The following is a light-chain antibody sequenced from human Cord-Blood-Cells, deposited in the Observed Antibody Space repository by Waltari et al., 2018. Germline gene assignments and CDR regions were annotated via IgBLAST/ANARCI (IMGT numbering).Light chain of an antibody. V-gene: IGLV3-16*01. J-gene: IGLJ1*01. Sequence: SYELTQPPSVSVSLGQLTRITCSGEALPTKYAYLYQQKPGQFPVLVIFKDSERPSVIPERLSGSSSGKIVTLTSSGAQAEDEADYYCLAADSSGTYHVFGTGTKVTAL. CDR1: ALPTKY. CDR3: LAADSSGTYHV. CDR2: KDS.